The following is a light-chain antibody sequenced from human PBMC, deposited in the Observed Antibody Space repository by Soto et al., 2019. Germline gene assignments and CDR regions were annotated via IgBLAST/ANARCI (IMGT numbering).Light chain of an antibody. CDR3: HHVDSAGT. Sequence: EIVLTQSPGTLSLSPGERATLSCRASQSVRGSHLGWYQQKPGQAPRLLIYSASGRATGVPDRFSGSGSGTDFTLTISRLEPEYFARYYCHHVDSAGTFEEGTTLEI. V-gene: IGKV3-20*01. CDR2: SAS. CDR1: QSVRGSH. J-gene: IGKJ2*01.